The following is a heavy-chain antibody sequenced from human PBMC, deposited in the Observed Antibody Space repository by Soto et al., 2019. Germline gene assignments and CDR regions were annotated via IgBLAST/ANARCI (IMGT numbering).Heavy chain of an antibody. CDR2: ISTYNGNT. V-gene: IGHV1-18*01. CDR1: GYTFSGYG. CDR3: ARDPYDY. J-gene: IGHJ4*02. Sequence: ASVEVSCKASGYTFSGYGISWVRQAPGQGLQWMGWISTYNGNTHYSQKLQGRVTLTTDTSSSTAYMELRSLRSEDTATYYCARDPYDYWGQGTLVTVSS.